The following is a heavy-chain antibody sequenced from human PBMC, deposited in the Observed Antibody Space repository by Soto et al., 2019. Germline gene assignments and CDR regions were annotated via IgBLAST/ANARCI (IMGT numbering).Heavy chain of an antibody. Sequence: SETLSLTCTVSGGSISSGDCYWSWIRQPPGKGLEWIGYIYYSGSTYYNPSLKSRVTISVDTSKNQFSLKLSSVTAADTAVYYCARSRSKIFGVVTRGMDVWGQRTTVPVSS. CDR1: GGSISSGDCY. V-gene: IGHV4-30-4*01. D-gene: IGHD3-3*01. CDR2: IYYSGST. J-gene: IGHJ6*02. CDR3: ARSRSKIFGVVTRGMDV.